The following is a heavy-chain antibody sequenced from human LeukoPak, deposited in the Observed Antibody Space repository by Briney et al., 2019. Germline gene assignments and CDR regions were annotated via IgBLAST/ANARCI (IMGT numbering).Heavy chain of an antibody. Sequence: GGSLRLSCAASGFTLSTYNLNCVRQAPGKGLEWVSYISSSSTTIYNADSVKGRFTISRDNSKNTLSLQMNSLRPEDTAVYYCAKDVRVGGGGMDVWGQGTPVTVSS. CDR1: GFTLSTYN. D-gene: IGHD1-26*01. J-gene: IGHJ6*02. CDR3: AKDVRVGGGGMDV. CDR2: ISSSSTTI. V-gene: IGHV3-48*01.